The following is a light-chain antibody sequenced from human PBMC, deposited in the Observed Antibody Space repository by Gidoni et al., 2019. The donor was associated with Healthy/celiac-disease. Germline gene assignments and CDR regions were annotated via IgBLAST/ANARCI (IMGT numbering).Light chain of an antibody. CDR1: SSDVGGYNY. CDR3: SSYTSSSTSVV. J-gene: IGLJ2*01. V-gene: IGLV2-14*01. CDR2: EVS. Sequence: QSALTQPASVSGSPGQSITISCTGTSSDVGGYNYVSWYQQQPGKAPKLMIYEVSTRPSGVSNRFSGSKSGNTASLTISGLQAEDEADYYCSSYTSSSTSVVFGGGTKLTVL.